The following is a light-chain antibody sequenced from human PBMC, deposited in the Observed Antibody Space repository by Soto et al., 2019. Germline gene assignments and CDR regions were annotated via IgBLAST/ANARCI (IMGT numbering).Light chain of an antibody. CDR1: QSVSSSW. V-gene: IGKV3-20*01. CDR3: QQYGGPPWT. CDR2: GAS. J-gene: IGKJ1*01. Sequence: EIVLTQSPGTLSLSPGERATLSCRASQSVSSSWLAWYQHKPGQAPRLLIYGASSRATGVPDRFSGSGSGTGFTLTITRLEPEDSAVFYCQQYGGPPWTFGQGTKVEIK.